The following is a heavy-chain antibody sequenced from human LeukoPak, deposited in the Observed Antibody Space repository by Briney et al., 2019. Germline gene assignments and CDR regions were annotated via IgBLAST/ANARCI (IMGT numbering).Heavy chain of an antibody. D-gene: IGHD3-22*01. CDR1: GDSISSSSYY. CDR3: ARYWGPYDNSGAYFDY. CDR2: IHYSGST. J-gene: IGHJ4*02. Sequence: SETLSLTCTVSGDSISSSSYYWVWLRQPPGKGLEWIATIHYSGSTYYNPSLKSRVTISVDTSKNQFSLKLSSVTAADTAMYYCARYWGPYDNSGAYFDYWGQGTLVTVSS. V-gene: IGHV4-39*01.